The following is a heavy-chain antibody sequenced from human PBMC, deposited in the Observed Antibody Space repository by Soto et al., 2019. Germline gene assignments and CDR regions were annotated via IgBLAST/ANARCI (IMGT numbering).Heavy chain of an antibody. J-gene: IGHJ4*02. CDR1: GITFGSRA. CDR3: AKTRQAPVGTHFFDL. Sequence: LRLSCLASGITFGSRAMSWVRQAPGEGLEWVSTITDAGGDTKYADSVRGRFRVSRGNSKNTLFLQMRFLRVEDTAVYYCAKTRQAPVGTHFFDLWGQGTQVTVSS. CDR2: ITDAGGDT. V-gene: IGHV3-23*01.